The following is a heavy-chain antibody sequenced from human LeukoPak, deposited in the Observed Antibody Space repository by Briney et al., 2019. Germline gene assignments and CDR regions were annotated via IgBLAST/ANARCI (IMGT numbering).Heavy chain of an antibody. CDR1: GGSFSGYY. J-gene: IGHJ5*02. CDR3: ARGRVVTGKRGTNWFDP. V-gene: IGHV4-34*01. CDR2: INHSGST. D-gene: IGHD2-21*02. Sequence: PSETLSLTCAVYGGSFSGYYWSWIRQPPAEGLEWIGEINHSGSTNYNPSLKSRVTISVDTSKNQFSLKLSSVTAADTAVYYCARGRVVTGKRGTNWFDPWGQGTLVTVSS.